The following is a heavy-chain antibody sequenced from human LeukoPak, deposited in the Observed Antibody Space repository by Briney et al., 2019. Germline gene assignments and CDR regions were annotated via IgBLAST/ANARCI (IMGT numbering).Heavy chain of an antibody. Sequence: SETLSLTYTVSGGSISSGSYYWSWIRQPAGKGLEWIGRIYTSGSTNYNPSLKSRVTISVDTSKNQFSLKLTSVTAADTAVYYCARETSLVGYSGGLGFNYWGQGILVTVSS. D-gene: IGHD6-19*01. CDR1: GGSISSGSYY. V-gene: IGHV4-61*02. J-gene: IGHJ4*02. CDR2: IYTSGST. CDR3: ARETSLVGYSGGLGFNY.